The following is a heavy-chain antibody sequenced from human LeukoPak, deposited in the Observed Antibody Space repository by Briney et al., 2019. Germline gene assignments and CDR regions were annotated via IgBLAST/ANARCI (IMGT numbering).Heavy chain of an antibody. D-gene: IGHD3-16*01. CDR2: FDPEDGET. CDR3: ALPETALFANHYFDY. Sequence: ASVKVSCKVSGYTLTELSMHWVRQAPGKGLEWMGGFDPEDGETIYAQKFQGRVTMTEDTSTDTAYMELSSLRSEDTAVYYCALPETALFANHYFDYWGQGTLVTVSS. J-gene: IGHJ4*02. V-gene: IGHV1-24*01. CDR1: GYTLTELS.